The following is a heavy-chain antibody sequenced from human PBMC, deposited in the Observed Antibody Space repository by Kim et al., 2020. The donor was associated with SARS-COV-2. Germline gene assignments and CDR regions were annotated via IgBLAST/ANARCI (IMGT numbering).Heavy chain of an antibody. CDR3: ARVAVAGTIEWYYFDY. CDR2: MNPNSGNT. V-gene: IGHV1-8*01. Sequence: ASVKVSCKASGYTFTSYDINWVRQATGQGLEWMGWMNPNSGNTGYAQKFQGRVTMTRNTSISTAYMELSSLRSEDTAVYYCARVAVAGTIEWYYFDYWGQGTLVTVSS. D-gene: IGHD6-19*01. J-gene: IGHJ4*02. CDR1: GYTFTSYD.